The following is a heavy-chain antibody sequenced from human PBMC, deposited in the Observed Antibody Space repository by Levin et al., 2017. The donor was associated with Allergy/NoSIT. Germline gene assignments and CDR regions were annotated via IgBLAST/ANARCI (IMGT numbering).Heavy chain of an antibody. CDR1: GFTFSTYG. D-gene: IGHD5-18*01. CDR3: AKDRGGAYNNGYQSWYFDL. V-gene: IGHV3-30*18. J-gene: IGHJ2*01. Sequence: GESLKISCAASGFTFSTYGMHWVRQAPGKGLEWVAIMSSEMSYDGSHEYYADSVKGRFTISRDNSKNTRYLQMNSLRAEDTAEYYCAKDRGGAYNNGYQSWYFDLWGRGTLVTVSS. CDR2: MSSEMSYDGSHE.